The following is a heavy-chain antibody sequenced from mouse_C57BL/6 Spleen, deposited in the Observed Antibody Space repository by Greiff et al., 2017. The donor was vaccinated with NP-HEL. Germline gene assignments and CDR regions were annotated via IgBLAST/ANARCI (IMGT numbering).Heavy chain of an antibody. Sequence: EVKLMESGAELVKPGASVKLSCTASGFNIKDYYMHWVKQRTEQGLEWIGRIDPEDGETKYAPKFPGKATITADTSSNTAYLQLSSLTSEDTAVYYCARGVTGYAMDYWGQGTSVTVSS. V-gene: IGHV14-2*01. J-gene: IGHJ4*01. CDR3: ARGVTGYAMDY. CDR1: GFNIKDYY. CDR2: IDPEDGET. D-gene: IGHD2-2*01.